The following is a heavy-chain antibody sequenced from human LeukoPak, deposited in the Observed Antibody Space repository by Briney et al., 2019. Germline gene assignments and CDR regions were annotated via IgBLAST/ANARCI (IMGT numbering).Heavy chain of an antibody. CDR1: GYTFTHYF. D-gene: IGHD3-10*01. J-gene: IGHJ4*02. Sequence: ASVKVSCKASGYTFTHYFAHWVRQAPGQGLQWMGWINPNTCATSYPQKFQGRVTITRDTSISTAYMELRSLRSDDTAIYYCVRDGGSGSPYDFWGQGTLVTVSS. CDR2: INPNTCAT. V-gene: IGHV1-2*02. CDR3: VRDGGSGSPYDF.